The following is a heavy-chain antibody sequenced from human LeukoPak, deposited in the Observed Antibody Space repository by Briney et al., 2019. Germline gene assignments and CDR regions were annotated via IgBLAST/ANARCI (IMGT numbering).Heavy chain of an antibody. CDR2: ISYDGSNK. CDR1: GFTFSSYA. CDR3: AREGGAYDFWSGYYTGGAYYDYTDV. Sequence: GSLRLSCAASGFTFSSYAMHWVRQAPGKGLEWVAVISYDGSNKYYADSVRGRFTISRDNSKNTLYLQMNSLRAEDTAVYYCAREGGAYDFWSGYYTGGAYYDYTDVWGRGTTVTVSS. J-gene: IGHJ6*03. V-gene: IGHV3-30*01. D-gene: IGHD3-3*01.